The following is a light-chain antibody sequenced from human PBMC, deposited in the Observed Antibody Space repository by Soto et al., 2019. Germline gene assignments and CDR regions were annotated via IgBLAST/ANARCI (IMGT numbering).Light chain of an antibody. V-gene: IGLV2-11*01. CDR2: DVS. J-gene: IGLJ2*01. CDR3: CSYAGSYVV. CDR1: SSDVGGYNY. Sequence: QSALTQPRSVSGSPVQSVTISCTGTSSDVGGYNYVSWYQQHPGKAPKLMIYDVSKRPSGVPDRFSGSKSGNTASLTISGLQAEDEADYYCCSYAGSYVVFGEGTKLTVL.